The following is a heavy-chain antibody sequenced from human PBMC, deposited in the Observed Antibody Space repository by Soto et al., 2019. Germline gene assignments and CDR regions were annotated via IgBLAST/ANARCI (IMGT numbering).Heavy chain of an antibody. CDR3: ARDHRGIAAAGTSYYYGMDV. D-gene: IGHD6-13*01. CDR1: GGSFSGYY. V-gene: IGHV4-34*01. Sequence: SETLSLTCAVYGGSFSGYYWSWIRQPPGKGLEWIGEINHSGSTNYNPSLKSRVTISVDTSKNQFSLKLSSVTAADTAVYYCARDHRGIAAAGTSYYYGMDVWGQGTTVTVSS. J-gene: IGHJ6*02. CDR2: INHSGST.